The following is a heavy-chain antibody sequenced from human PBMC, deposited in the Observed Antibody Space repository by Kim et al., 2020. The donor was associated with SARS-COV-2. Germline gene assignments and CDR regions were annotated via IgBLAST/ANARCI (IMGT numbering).Heavy chain of an antibody. D-gene: IGHD2-8*01. CDR1: GFSLTPDRLVG. J-gene: IGHJ6*02. Sequence: SGPTLVNPTQTLTLTCSFSGFSLTPDRLVGVTWVRQPPGKALEWLALIYGNDEKRYTPSLKSRLTIAKDTTENRVVLTLTNVDPVDTGTYYCAHDSPGLYGFDVWGQGPTVTVSS. CDR2: IYGNDEK. CDR3: AHDSPGLYGFDV. V-gene: IGHV2-5*01.